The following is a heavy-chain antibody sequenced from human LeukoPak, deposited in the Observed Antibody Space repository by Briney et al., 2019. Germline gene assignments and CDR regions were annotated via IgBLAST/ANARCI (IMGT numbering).Heavy chain of an antibody. CDR3: ALPFSGGMDV. CDR2: IGGDSSTI. V-gene: IGHV3-48*02. D-gene: IGHD1-26*01. Sequence: GGSLRLSCATSGFTFSYYSMNWVRQAPGKGLEWVSYIGGDSSTISYADSVKGRFTISRDNAKNSLYLQMNSLRDEDTAVYYCALPFSGGMDVWGQGTTVTVSS. CDR1: GFTFSYYS. J-gene: IGHJ6*02.